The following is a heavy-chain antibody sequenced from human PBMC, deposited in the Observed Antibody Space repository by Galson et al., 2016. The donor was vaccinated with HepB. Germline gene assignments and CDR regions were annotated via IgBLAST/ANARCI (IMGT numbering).Heavy chain of an antibody. CDR2: IHYSGST. J-gene: IGHJ6*02. CDR3: ARAYVDNGHYYGMDV. V-gene: IGHV4-39*07. CDR1: GGSVSSTNYY. D-gene: IGHD5-12*01. Sequence: SETLSLTCTVSGGSVSSTNYYWGWIRQPPGKGLEWIGSIHYSGSTYYNPSLKSRVTISGDTSKKELYLMLNSVTAADTAVYFCARAYVDNGHYYGMDVWGQGTTVTVSS.